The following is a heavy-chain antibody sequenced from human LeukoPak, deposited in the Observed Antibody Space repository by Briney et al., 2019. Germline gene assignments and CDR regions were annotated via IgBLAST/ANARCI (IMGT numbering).Heavy chain of an antibody. CDR3: ARSQVHDY. J-gene: IGHJ4*02. Sequence: ASVRVSCKASGYTFTGYYMHWVRQAPGQGLEWMGWINPNSGVTNYAQNVQGRVTMTRDSSIITAYMELSSLRSDDTAVYYCARSQVHDYWGQGTLVTVSS. CDR2: INPNSGVT. CDR1: GYTFTGYY. V-gene: IGHV1-2*02.